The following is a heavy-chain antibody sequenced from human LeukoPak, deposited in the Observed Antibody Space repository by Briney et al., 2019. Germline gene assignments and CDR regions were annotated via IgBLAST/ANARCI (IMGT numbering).Heavy chain of an antibody. CDR3: ARVAKERVGGVYYFDY. CDR1: GFTFSDYD. V-gene: IGHV3-13*01. Sequence: GGSLGLSCAASGFTFSDYDMHWVRQATGKGLGWVSAIGTAGDTYYTGSVKGRFTISRENAKNSLYLQMNSLRAGDTAVYYCARVAKERVGGVYYFDYWGQGNLVTVSS. J-gene: IGHJ4*02. D-gene: IGHD1-1*01. CDR2: IGTAGDT.